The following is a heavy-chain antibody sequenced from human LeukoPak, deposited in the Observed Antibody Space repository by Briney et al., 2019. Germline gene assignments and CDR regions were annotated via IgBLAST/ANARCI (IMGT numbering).Heavy chain of an antibody. CDR1: GGSISNGYNY. CDR3: ARESLYYHGSGSHYKIDY. CDR2: IYYSGSA. D-gene: IGHD3-10*01. Sequence: SETLSLTCNVSGGSISNGYNYWRWIRQHPGKGLEWIGYIYYSGSAYYNPSLKSRLTISVDTSKNQFSLNLSSVTAADTAVYYCARESLYYHGSGSHYKIDYWGQGTLVTVSS. V-gene: IGHV4-31*03. J-gene: IGHJ4*02.